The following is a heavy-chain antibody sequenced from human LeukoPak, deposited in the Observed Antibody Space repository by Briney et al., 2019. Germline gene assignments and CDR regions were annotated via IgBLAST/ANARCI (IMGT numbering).Heavy chain of an antibody. Sequence: GGSLRLSCAASGFTFRDYAMTWVRQTPGRGLEWVSSISDSGYSTYYADSVKGRITISRDNSRSTLYLQMSSLRAEDTAVYYCARHWLHPPWAFDIWGQGTMVTVSS. D-gene: IGHD5-24*01. V-gene: IGHV3-23*01. CDR3: ARHWLHPPWAFDI. CDR2: ISDSGYST. CDR1: GFTFRDYA. J-gene: IGHJ3*02.